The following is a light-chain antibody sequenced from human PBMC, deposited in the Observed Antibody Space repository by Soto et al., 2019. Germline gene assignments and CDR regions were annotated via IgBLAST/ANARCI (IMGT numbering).Light chain of an antibody. CDR1: SGDIGGFDL. CDR3: CSYAGSYNLGV. J-gene: IGLJ3*02. Sequence: QSALTQPDSLSGSPGQSITISCTGSSGDIGGFDLVSWYQQHPGKAPKLLLYEVNKRPSGVSNRFSDSKSGNTASLTISGLQAEDEALYYCCSYAGSYNLGVFGGGTKLTVL. CDR2: EVN. V-gene: IGLV2-23*02.